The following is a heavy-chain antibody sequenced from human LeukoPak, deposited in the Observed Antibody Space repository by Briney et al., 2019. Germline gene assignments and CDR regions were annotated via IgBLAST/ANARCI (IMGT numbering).Heavy chain of an antibody. Sequence: SETLSLTCAVYGGSFSGYYWSWIRQPPGKGLEWIGEINHSGSTNYNPSLKSRVTISVDTSKNQFSLKLSSVTAADTAVYYCARSGGNSGDDYWGQGTLVTVSS. CDR1: GGSFSGYY. CDR3: ARSGGNSGDDY. V-gene: IGHV4-34*01. CDR2: INHSGST. D-gene: IGHD4-23*01. J-gene: IGHJ4*02.